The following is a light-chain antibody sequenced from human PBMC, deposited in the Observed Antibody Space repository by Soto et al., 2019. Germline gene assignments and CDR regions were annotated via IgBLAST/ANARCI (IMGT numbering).Light chain of an antibody. CDR1: QSITNNY. J-gene: IGKJ1*01. CDR2: GAS. V-gene: IGKV3-20*01. Sequence: EIVLTQSPGTLSLSPGEGATLSCRASQSITNNYLAWYQQKPGQAPRLLIYGASNRATGIPDRCSGSGSGTDFSLTISRLEPEDFAVYHCQQYGSSPSWTFGQGTKVEIK. CDR3: QQYGSSPSWT.